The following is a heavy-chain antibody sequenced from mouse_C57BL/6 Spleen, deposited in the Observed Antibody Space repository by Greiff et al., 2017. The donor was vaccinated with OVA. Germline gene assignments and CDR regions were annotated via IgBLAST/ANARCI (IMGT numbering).Heavy chain of an antibody. Sequence: EVQLQQSGPELVKPGASVKISCKASGYSFTGYYMNWVAQSPEKSLEWIGEINPSTGGTTYNQKFKAKATLTVDKSSSTAYMQLKSLTSEDSAVYYCARSRANWDDYYAMDYWGQGTSVTVSS. CDR1: GYSFTGYY. CDR3: ARSRANWDDYYAMDY. CDR2: INPSTGGT. J-gene: IGHJ4*01. D-gene: IGHD4-1*01. V-gene: IGHV1-42*01.